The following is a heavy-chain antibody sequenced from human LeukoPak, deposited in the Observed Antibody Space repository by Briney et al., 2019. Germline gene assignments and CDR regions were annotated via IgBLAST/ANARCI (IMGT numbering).Heavy chain of an antibody. CDR3: TKARTSGVAATGFDP. CDR1: GFTFSTYA. Sequence: PGGPLRLSCAASGFTFSTYAMSWVRQAPGKGLEWVSSISGSGGSTYYADSVKGRFTISRDNSKNTLSLQMNSLRAEDTAVYYCTKARTSGVAATGFDPWGQGTLVTVSS. D-gene: IGHD6-13*01. CDR2: ISGSGGST. J-gene: IGHJ5*02. V-gene: IGHV3-23*01.